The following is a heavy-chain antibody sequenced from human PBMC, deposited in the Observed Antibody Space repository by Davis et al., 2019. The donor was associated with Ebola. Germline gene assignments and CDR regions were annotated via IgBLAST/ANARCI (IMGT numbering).Heavy chain of an antibody. CDR1: GYTFINYA. CDR3: ARDGDTAMGRVFDY. V-gene: IGHV1-3*01. Sequence: ASVKVSCKASGYTFINYAIHWVRQAPGQRLEWMGWINAGDGKIIYSENFQGRLTITRDTSATTAYMELSSLRSEDTAVYYCARDGDTAMGRVFDYWGQGTLVTVSS. D-gene: IGHD5-18*01. CDR2: INAGDGKI. J-gene: IGHJ4*02.